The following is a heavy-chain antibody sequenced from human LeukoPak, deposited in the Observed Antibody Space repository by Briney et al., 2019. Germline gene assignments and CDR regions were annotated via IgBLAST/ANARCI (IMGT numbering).Heavy chain of an antibody. CDR2: IYYSGST. Sequence: SETLYLTCTVSGGSISSGGYYWSWIRQHPGKGLEWIGYIYYSGSTYYNPSLKSRVTISVDTSKNQFSLKLSSVTAADTAVYYCASSDGYNLRDAFDIWGQGTMVTVSS. V-gene: IGHV4-31*03. CDR1: GGSISSGGYY. D-gene: IGHD5-24*01. J-gene: IGHJ3*02. CDR3: ASSDGYNLRDAFDI.